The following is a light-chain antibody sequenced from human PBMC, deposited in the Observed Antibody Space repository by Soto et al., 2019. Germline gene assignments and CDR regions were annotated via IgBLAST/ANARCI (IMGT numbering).Light chain of an antibody. CDR2: WAT. V-gene: IGKV4-1*01. CDR1: HRVFSNSKNRNH. J-gene: IGKJ4*01. Sequence: DIVMTDSPCSLAVSLGERGTINCKSNHRVFSNSKNRNHLSWYQQKPGQPPKLLIYWATTRDSGVPDRFSGSGSGTDFTITVSGLQAEDVAIYYCHQFFRSPITFGGGTKVDIK. CDR3: HQFFRSPIT.